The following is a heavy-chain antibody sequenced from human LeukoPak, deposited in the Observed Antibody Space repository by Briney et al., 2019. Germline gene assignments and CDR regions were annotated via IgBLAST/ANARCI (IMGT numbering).Heavy chain of an antibody. CDR2: ISATGGTA. V-gene: IGHV3-23*01. CDR1: GFTFSSYA. Sequence: GGSLRLSCAASGFTFSSYAMSWVRQAPGKGLEWVSAISATGGTAVYADSVKGRFTVSRDNSKNTLFLHMNSLSAEDMAVYYCARIGATSENMDYWGQGTLVTVSS. CDR3: ARIGATSENMDY. J-gene: IGHJ4*02. D-gene: IGHD2-2*03.